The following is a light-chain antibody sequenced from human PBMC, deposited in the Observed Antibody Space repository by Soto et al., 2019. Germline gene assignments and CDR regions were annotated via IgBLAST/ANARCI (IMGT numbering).Light chain of an antibody. V-gene: IGKV3D-20*02. Sequence: EIVLTQAPGTLSLSTGERATLSCRASRSVSKNYLAWYQQKRGQAPRLLIYDTSSRATGIPDRFSGTGSATDFTLTISSLEPEDFAFYYCQQGNTWPWTFGQGTKVDIK. CDR2: DTS. CDR3: QQGNTWPWT. J-gene: IGKJ1*01. CDR1: RSVSKNY.